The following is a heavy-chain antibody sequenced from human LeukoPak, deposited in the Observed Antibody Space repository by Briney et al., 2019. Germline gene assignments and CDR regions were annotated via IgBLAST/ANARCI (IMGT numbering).Heavy chain of an antibody. CDR3: ARGADYYDSSGSQFDY. D-gene: IGHD3-22*01. V-gene: IGHV1-8*01. CDR1: GYTFTSYD. Sequence: ASVKVSCKASGYTFTSYDINWVRQATGQGLEWMGWMNPNSGNTGYAQKFQGRVTMTRNTSISIAYMELSSLRSEDTAVYYCARGADYYDSSGSQFDYWGQGTLVTVSS. J-gene: IGHJ4*02. CDR2: MNPNSGNT.